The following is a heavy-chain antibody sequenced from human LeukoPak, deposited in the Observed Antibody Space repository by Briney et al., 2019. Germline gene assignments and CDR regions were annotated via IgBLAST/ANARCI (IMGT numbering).Heavy chain of an antibody. Sequence: GGSLRLSCAASGFTFSSYWMSWVRQAPGNGLEWVANIKQDGSEKYYVDSGKGRFTISRDNAKNSLYLQMNSLRAEDTAVYYCARLGYCSGGSCYASYYFEYWGQGALVTVSS. V-gene: IGHV3-7*01. CDR3: ARLGYCSGGSCYASYYFEY. CDR1: GFTFSSYW. D-gene: IGHD2-15*01. CDR2: IKQDGSEK. J-gene: IGHJ4*02.